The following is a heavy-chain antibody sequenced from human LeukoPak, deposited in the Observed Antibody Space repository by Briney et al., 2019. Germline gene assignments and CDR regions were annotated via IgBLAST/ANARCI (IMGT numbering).Heavy chain of an antibody. Sequence: GASVKDSCGASGYTFTNYGISWVRQAPGQRLEWMGWISAYNGDTNSAQTFQGRVTMTTDTSTNTAYMELRNLRSDDTAVYYCARGPGQLVVRGDFWGHGTLVTVSS. CDR2: ISAYNGDT. CDR1: GYTFTNYG. J-gene: IGHJ4*01. V-gene: IGHV1-18*01. CDR3: ARGPGQLVVRGDF. D-gene: IGHD6-13*01.